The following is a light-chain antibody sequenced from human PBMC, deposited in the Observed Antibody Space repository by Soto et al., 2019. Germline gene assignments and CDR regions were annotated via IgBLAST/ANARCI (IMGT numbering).Light chain of an antibody. CDR3: CSYTSLSTVV. CDR1: SSDVGGYHH. CDR2: AVS. V-gene: IGLV2-14*01. Sequence: QSVLTQPASVSVSPGQSITISCTGTSSDVGGYHHVSWYQHSPGKAPKLILFAVSDRPSGVSHRFSGSKSGNTASLTISGLQAEDEADYYCCSYTSLSTVVFGGGTQLPVL. J-gene: IGLJ2*01.